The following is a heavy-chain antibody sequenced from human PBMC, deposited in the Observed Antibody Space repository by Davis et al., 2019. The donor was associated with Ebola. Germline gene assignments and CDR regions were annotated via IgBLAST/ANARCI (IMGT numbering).Heavy chain of an antibody. V-gene: IGHV4-4*02. J-gene: IGHJ4*02. D-gene: IGHD2-2*01. CDR3: ARDPYYCSSTNCYVDD. Sequence: SNPRSPTFHLPDGPMIIINWSSWVRLPPGKGLEWIGEIYHSGSTNYNPSLKSRVTISVDKSKKQSSLKLSSVTAADPAVYYCARDPYYCSSTNCYVDDWGQGTLVTVSS. CDR2: IYHSGST. CDR1: DGPMIIINW.